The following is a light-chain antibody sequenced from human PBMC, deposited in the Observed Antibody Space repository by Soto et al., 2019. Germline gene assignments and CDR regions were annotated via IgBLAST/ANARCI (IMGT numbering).Light chain of an antibody. CDR3: QQYGSSGT. Sequence: EIVLTQSRGTLSRSPGERATLSCRASQSVSNNYLAWYQQEPGQAPRLLIYGASNRATGIPDRFSGSGSGTDFTLTISRLEAEDFAVYYWQQYGSSGTFGQGTKVDIK. CDR1: QSVSNNY. J-gene: IGKJ1*01. CDR2: GAS. V-gene: IGKV3-20*01.